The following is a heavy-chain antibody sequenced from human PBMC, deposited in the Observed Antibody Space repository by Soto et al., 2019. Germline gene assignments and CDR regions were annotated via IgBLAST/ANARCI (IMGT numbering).Heavy chain of an antibody. Sequence: QVQLLESGPGLVKPSETLSLTCTVSGGSLNSYYWTWIRQSPGKGLEWIGYVSSTGSTNYNPSLKSPLTMSLDPSTNEVSLCLTSVTAADAAVYFCARFSPPRKSYDSNPGWFDPWGQGIMVAVSS. D-gene: IGHD3-22*01. J-gene: IGHJ5*02. CDR3: ARFSPPRKSYDSNPGWFDP. V-gene: IGHV4-59*01. CDR2: VSSTGST. CDR1: GGSLNSYY.